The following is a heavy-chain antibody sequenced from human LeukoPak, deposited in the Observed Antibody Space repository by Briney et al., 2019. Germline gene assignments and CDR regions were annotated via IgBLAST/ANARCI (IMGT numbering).Heavy chain of an antibody. J-gene: IGHJ6*03. CDR3: ARGQGYESYYYMDV. V-gene: IGHV3-7*01. Sequence: GGSLRLSCAASGFSFTTYWMSWVRQAQGKGLEWVANINQDGTEKYYVDSVKGRFTISRDNGKNSLYLQMNSLRAEDTAVYYCARGQGYESYYYMDVWGKGTTVSVSS. D-gene: IGHD2-2*01. CDR1: GFSFTTYW. CDR2: INQDGTEK.